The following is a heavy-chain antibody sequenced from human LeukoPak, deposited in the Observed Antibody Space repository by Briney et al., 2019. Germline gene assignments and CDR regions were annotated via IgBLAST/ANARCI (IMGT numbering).Heavy chain of an antibody. CDR2: IKRDGSQK. CDR1: GFSFSSNW. D-gene: IGHD1-1*01. Sequence: GGSLRLSCAAPGFSFSSNWMGWVRQAPGKGLEWVAHIKRDGSQKYYLDSVKGRFTISRDNAKNSLYLQMNSLRVEDTAVYYCARLGLEVGGPNWFASWGQGTLVTVSS. J-gene: IGHJ5*01. CDR3: ARLGLEVGGPNWFAS. V-gene: IGHV3-7*01.